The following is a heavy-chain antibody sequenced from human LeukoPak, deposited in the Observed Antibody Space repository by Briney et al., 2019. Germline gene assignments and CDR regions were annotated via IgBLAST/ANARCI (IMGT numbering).Heavy chain of an antibody. J-gene: IGHJ4*02. D-gene: IGHD6-13*01. Sequence: PGGSLRLSCAASGFTFSSYSMNWVRQAPGKGLEWVSYITGHSSTIYYADSVKGRFTISRVNGKNSLSLQMSSLRAEDTAVYYCARVLRQYSSSWYFDFWGQGTLVTVSS. CDR1: GFTFSSYS. CDR2: ITGHSSTI. V-gene: IGHV3-48*04. CDR3: ARVLRQYSSSWYFDF.